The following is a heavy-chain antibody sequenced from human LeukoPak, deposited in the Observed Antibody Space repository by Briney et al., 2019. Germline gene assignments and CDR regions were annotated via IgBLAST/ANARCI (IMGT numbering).Heavy chain of an antibody. CDR2: IYYSGGT. J-gene: IGHJ4*02. Sequence: SETLSLTCTVSGGSISSGGYYWSWIRQHPGKGLEWIGYIYYSGGTYYNPSLKSRVTISVDTSKNQFSLKLSSVTAADTAVYYCARDQVVSGFDYWGQGTLVTVSS. V-gene: IGHV4-31*03. D-gene: IGHD2-15*01. CDR3: ARDQVVSGFDY. CDR1: GGSISSGGYY.